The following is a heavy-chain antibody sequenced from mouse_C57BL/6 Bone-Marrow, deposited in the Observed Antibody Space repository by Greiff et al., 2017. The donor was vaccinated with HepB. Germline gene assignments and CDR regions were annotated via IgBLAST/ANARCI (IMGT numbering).Heavy chain of an antibody. Sequence: QVQLQQSGPELVKPGASVKISCKASGYAFSSSWMNWVKQRPGKGLEWIGRIYPGDGDTNYNGKFKGKATLTADKSSSTAYMELSSLTSEDSAVYLCARSLYYDSPYAMDYWGQGTSVTVSS. CDR1: GYAFSSSW. J-gene: IGHJ4*01. CDR3: ARSLYYDSPYAMDY. D-gene: IGHD2-4*01. CDR2: IYPGDGDT. V-gene: IGHV1-82*01.